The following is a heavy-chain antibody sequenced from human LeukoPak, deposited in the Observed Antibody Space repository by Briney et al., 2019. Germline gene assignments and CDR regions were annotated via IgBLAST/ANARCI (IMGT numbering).Heavy chain of an antibody. D-gene: IGHD6-19*01. J-gene: IGHJ5*01. Sequence: GGSLRLSCTASGFAFSAYAMSWLRQPPGKGLGWVSTISANSGTTSYAASVRGRFTISRDNSKNTLYLQLNTLRADDTATYYCAKPISGGLAVTADWFHPWGQGTLVVVSS. CDR1: GFAFSAYA. CDR3: AKPISGGLAVTADWFHP. CDR2: ISANSGTT. V-gene: IGHV3-23*01.